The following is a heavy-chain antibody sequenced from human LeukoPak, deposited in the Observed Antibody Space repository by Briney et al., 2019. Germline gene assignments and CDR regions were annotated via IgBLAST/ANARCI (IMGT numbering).Heavy chain of an antibody. J-gene: IGHJ3*02. CDR2: ISSRSNII. CDR3: ARDYDTTGRAFDI. D-gene: IGHD3-22*01. CDR1: GFTFSIYS. V-gene: IGHV3-48*02. Sequence: PGGSLRLSCAASGFTFSIYSMNWVRQAPGKGLEWVSYISSRSNIIHYADSVKGRFTVSRDNAKKSLSLQMNSLRDEDTAVYYCARDYDTTGRAFDIWGQGTMVTVSS.